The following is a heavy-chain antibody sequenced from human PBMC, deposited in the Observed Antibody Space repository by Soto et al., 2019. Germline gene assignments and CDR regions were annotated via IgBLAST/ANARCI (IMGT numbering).Heavy chain of an antibody. J-gene: IGHJ5*02. CDR1: GYTFTSYA. V-gene: IGHV1-3*01. CDR2: INAGNGNT. Sequence: ASVKVSCKASGYTFTSYAMHWVRQAPGQRLEWMGWINAGNGNTKYSQKFQGRVTITRDTSASTAYMELSSLRSEDTAVYYCARDSIGIAAAGTDFDPWGQGTLVTVSS. D-gene: IGHD6-13*01. CDR3: ARDSIGIAAAGTDFDP.